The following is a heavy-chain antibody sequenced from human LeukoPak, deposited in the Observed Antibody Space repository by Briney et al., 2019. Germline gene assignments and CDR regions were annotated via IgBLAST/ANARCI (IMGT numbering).Heavy chain of an antibody. D-gene: IGHD5-18*01. V-gene: IGHV4-4*09. Sequence: PSETLSLTCTVSGGSISSYYWSWIRQPPGKGLEWIGYIYTSGSTNYNPSLKSRVTISVDKSKTQFSLKLSSVTAADTAVYYCARFNPLQLWTFDYWGQGTLVTVSS. J-gene: IGHJ4*02. CDR1: GGSISSYY. CDR3: ARFNPLQLWTFDY. CDR2: IYTSGST.